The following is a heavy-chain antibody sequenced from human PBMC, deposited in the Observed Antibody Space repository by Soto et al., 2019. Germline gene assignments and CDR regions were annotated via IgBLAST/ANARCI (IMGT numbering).Heavy chain of an antibody. CDR2: RWYDGSNK. J-gene: IGHJ4*02. CDR1: GFNFSSYG. CDR3: ARASSIVGARDSDY. D-gene: IGHD1-26*01. V-gene: IGHV3-33*01. Sequence: QVQLVESGGGVVQTGRSLRLSCAASGFNFSSYGMHWVRQAPGKGLEWVAVRWYDGSNKYYADSVKGRFTISRDNSKNTLYLQMNSLRAEDTAVYYCARASSIVGARDSDYWFQARLVTVSS.